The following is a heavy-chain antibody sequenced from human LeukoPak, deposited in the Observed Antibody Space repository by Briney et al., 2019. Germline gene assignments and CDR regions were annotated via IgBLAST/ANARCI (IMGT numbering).Heavy chain of an antibody. J-gene: IGHJ4*02. D-gene: IGHD2-15*01. CDR1: GGSFSGYY. CDR3: ARGYCSGGSCYSQFADY. Sequence: SETLSLTCAVYGGSFSGYYWSWIRQPPGKGLEWIGEINHSGSTNYNPSLESRVTISVDTSKNQFSLKLSSVTAADTAVYYCARGYCSGGSCYSQFADYWGQGTLVTVSS. CDR2: INHSGST. V-gene: IGHV4-34*01.